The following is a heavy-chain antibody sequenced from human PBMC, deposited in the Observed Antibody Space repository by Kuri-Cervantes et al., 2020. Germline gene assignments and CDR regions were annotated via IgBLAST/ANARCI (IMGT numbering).Heavy chain of an antibody. CDR2: ISSSSSYI. J-gene: IGHJ6*04. CDR3: ARDETYYYDSSGLTDV. Sequence: GGSLRLSCAASGFTFSSYSMNWVRQAPGKGLEWVSSISSSSSYIYYADSVKGRFTISRDNAKNSLYLQMNSLRAEDTAVYYCARDETYYYDSSGLTDVWGKGTTVTVSS. D-gene: IGHD3-22*01. CDR1: GFTFSSYS. V-gene: IGHV3-21*01.